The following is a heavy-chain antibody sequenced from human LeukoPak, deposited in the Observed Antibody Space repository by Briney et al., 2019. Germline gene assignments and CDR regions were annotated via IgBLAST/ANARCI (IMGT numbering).Heavy chain of an antibody. CDR3: AGRSYYYDSSGYYSFDY. CDR1: GYTFTSYA. D-gene: IGHD3-22*01. V-gene: IGHV1-69*13. CDR2: IIPIFGTA. Sequence: SVKVSCKASGYTFTSYAISWVRQAPGQGLEWMGGIIPIFGTANYAQKFQGRVTITADESTSTAYMELSSLRSEDTAVYYCAGRSYYYDSSGYYSFDYWGQGTLVTVSS. J-gene: IGHJ4*02.